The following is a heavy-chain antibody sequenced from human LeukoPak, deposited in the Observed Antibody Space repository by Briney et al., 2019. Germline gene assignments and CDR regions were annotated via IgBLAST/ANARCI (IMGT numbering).Heavy chain of an antibody. V-gene: IGHV3-23*01. Sequence: EGSLRLSCAASGFTFTNYAMSWVRQAPGKGLEWVSTISGSGGSTYYADSVKGRFTISRDNSKNTLYLQMNSLRAEDTAVYYCAKDQPVVVVPAATDYWGQGTLVTVSS. CDR1: GFTFTNYA. CDR2: ISGSGGST. J-gene: IGHJ4*02. CDR3: AKDQPVVVVPAATDY. D-gene: IGHD2-2*01.